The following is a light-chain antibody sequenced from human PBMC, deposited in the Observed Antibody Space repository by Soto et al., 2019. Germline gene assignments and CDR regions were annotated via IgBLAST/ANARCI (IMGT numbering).Light chain of an antibody. Sequence: ELVLTQSPGTLSLSPGEKATLSCRASQSVISNYLAWYQQKPGQAPRLLIYGASSRATGIPDRFSGSGSGTDFTLKISRVEAEDVGVYYCMQSGQTTLTFGGGTKVDIK. CDR1: QSVISNY. V-gene: IGKV3-20*01. J-gene: IGKJ4*01. CDR2: GAS. CDR3: MQSGQTTLT.